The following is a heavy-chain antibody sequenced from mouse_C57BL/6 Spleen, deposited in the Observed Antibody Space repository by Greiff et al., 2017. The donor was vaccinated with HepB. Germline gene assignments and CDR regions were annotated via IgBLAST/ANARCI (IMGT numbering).Heavy chain of an antibody. CDR3: ARPPSAYYSKGFAY. Sequence: QVQLQQSGPGLVQPSQSLSITCTVSGFSFTSYGVHWVRQSPGTGLEWLGVIWSGGSTDYNAAFISRLSIRKDNSKSQVFFKMNRLQADDTAIYYWARPPSAYYSKGFAYWGQGTLVTVSA. CDR2: IWSGGST. D-gene: IGHD2-5*01. V-gene: IGHV2-2*01. CDR1: GFSFTSYG. J-gene: IGHJ3*01.